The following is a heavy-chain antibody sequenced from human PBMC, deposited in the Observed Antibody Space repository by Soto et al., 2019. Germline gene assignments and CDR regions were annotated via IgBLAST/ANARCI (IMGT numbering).Heavy chain of an antibody. J-gene: IGHJ6*02. CDR1: GGTFSSYA. Sequence: SVKVSCKASGGTFSSYAISWVRQAPGQGLEWMGGIIPIFGTANYAQKFQGRVTITADESTSTAYMELSSLRSEDTAVYYCARDLWVEPELYYYGMDVWGQGTTVTVSS. CDR2: IIPIFGTA. D-gene: IGHD1-1*01. V-gene: IGHV1-69*13. CDR3: ARDLWVEPELYYYGMDV.